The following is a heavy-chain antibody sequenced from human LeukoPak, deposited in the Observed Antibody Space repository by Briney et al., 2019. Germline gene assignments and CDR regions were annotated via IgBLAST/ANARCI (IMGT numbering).Heavy chain of an antibody. CDR2: IKQDGSEK. CDR3: ARDFSMGYSSSWYVGY. CDR1: GFTFSSYW. D-gene: IGHD6-13*01. J-gene: IGHJ4*02. Sequence: GGSLRLSCAASGFTFSSYWMSWVRQAPGKGLEWVANIKQDGSEKYYVDSVKGRFTISRDNAKNSLYLQMNSLRAEDTAVYYCARDFSMGYSSSWYVGYWGQGTLVTVPS. V-gene: IGHV3-7*01.